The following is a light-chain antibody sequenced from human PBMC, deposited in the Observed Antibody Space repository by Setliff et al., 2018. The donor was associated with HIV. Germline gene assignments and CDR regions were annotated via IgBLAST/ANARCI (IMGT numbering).Light chain of an antibody. CDR1: TGAVTSGHY. V-gene: IGLV7-46*01. CDR2: DTN. J-gene: IGLJ3*02. Sequence: QAVVTQEPSLTVSTGGTVTLTCGSSTGAVTSGHYPYWFQQKPGQAPRTLIYDTNNTHSWTPARFSGSLLGGKAALTLSGAQPEDEAAYYCFLSYRAARRVCGGGTKVTVL. CDR3: FLSYRAARRV.